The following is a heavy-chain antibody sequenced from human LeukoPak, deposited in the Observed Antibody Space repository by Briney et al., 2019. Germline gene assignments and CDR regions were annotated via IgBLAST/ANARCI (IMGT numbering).Heavy chain of an antibody. Sequence: SETLSLTCTVSGGSISTYYWSWIRQPPGKGLYWLGCIDYSGSTQYNPSLKSRVTISVDTSKQQFSLKLSSVTAADTAVYYCARDLGLERNRWNYFESWGQGTLVTVSS. CDR3: ARDLGLERNRWNYFES. D-gene: IGHD1-1*01. J-gene: IGHJ4*02. V-gene: IGHV4-59*01. CDR1: GGSISTYY. CDR2: IDYSGST.